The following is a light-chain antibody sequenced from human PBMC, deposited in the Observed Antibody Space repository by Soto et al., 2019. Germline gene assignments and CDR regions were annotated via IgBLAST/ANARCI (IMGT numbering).Light chain of an antibody. Sequence: EIVLTQSPGTLSLSPGERATLSCRASQSVSSSYLAWYQQKPGQAPRLLIYGASSRATGIPDRFSGSGSGTDFTLTISKLEPEDVAAYYCQHYGSSPRTFGQGTKVEIK. J-gene: IGKJ1*01. CDR2: GAS. CDR1: QSVSSSY. V-gene: IGKV3-20*01. CDR3: QHYGSSPRT.